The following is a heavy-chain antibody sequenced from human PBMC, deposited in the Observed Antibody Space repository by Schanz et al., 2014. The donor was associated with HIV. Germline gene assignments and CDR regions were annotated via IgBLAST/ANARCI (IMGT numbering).Heavy chain of an antibody. D-gene: IGHD5-18*01. J-gene: IGHJ4*02. CDR2: ISGPGSAM. Sequence: VQLVESGGGLVQRGGSLRLSCVASGFTFGDHYMTWIRQAPGKGLEWVAHISGPGSAMSYADSVKGRFTISRDNAKNSLNLQLKSLRAEDTAVYYCARGITGNSYAFDYWGQGALVSVSS. CDR3: ARGITGNSYAFDY. CDR1: GFTFGDHY. V-gene: IGHV3-11*01.